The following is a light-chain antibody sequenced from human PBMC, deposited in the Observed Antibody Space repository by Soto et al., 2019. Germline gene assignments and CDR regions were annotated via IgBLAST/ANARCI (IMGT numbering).Light chain of an antibody. CDR3: QQYGSSPTT. CDR2: GAS. CDR1: QSVFNNH. J-gene: IGKJ1*01. Sequence: EIVLTHSPGTLSLSPVERATLSFSSSQSVFNNHIGWYQQKPGQAPRRLIFGASFRATGIPDRFSGSGSGTDFTLTISRLEPEDFAVYYCQQYGSSPTTFGQGTKVDIK. V-gene: IGKV3-20*01.